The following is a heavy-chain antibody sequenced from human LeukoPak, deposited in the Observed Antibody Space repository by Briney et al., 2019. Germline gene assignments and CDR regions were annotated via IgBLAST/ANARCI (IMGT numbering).Heavy chain of an antibody. CDR1: GYTFTAYY. D-gene: IGHD6-19*01. Sequence: GASVKVSCTASGYTFTAYYMHWVRQAPGQGLEWMGWINPNSGDTNFAQKFQGRVTMTRDTSINTAYMELSRLRPDDTAVYSCTRESRGGWVDAFDIWGQGTMVTVSS. J-gene: IGHJ3*02. CDR2: INPNSGDT. V-gene: IGHV1-2*02. CDR3: TRESRGGWVDAFDI.